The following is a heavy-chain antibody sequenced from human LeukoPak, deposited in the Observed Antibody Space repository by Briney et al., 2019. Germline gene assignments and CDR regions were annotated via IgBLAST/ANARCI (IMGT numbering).Heavy chain of an antibody. V-gene: IGHV1-2*06. CDR2: INPNSGGT. J-gene: IGHJ6*03. Sequence: ASVTVSYKASGYTFTGYYMHWVRQAPGQGLEWMGRINPNSGGTNYAQKFQGRVTMTRDTSISTAYMELSRLRSDDTAVYYCARPARIAAAGTIYYYYYMDVWGKGTTVTVSS. CDR3: ARPARIAAAGTIYYYYYMDV. D-gene: IGHD6-13*01. CDR1: GYTFTGYY.